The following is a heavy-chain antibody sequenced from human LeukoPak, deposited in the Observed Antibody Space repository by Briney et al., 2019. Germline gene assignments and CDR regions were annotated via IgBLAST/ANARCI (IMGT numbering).Heavy chain of an antibody. CDR2: ISWNSGSI. CDR1: GFTFDDYA. CDR3: AKDVKGYYYYYGMDV. V-gene: IGHV3-9*01. Sequence: GGSLRLSCVASGFTFDDYAMHWVRQAPGNGLEWVSGISWNSGSIGYADSVKGRFTISRDNAKNSLYLQMNSLRAEDTALYYCAKDVKGYYYYYGMDVWGQGTTVTVSS. J-gene: IGHJ6*02.